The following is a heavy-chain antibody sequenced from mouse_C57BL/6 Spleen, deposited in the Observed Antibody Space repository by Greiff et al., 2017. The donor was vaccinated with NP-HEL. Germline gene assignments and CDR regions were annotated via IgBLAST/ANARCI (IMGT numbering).Heavy chain of an antibody. Sequence: VQLQQSVAELVRPGASVKLSCTASGFNIKNTYMHWVKQRPEQGLEWIGRIDTANGRTKYAPKFQGKATRTADTSSNTAYLPLSRLTSEDTAIYYVTAQATQYYAMDYWGQGTSVTVSS. J-gene: IGHJ4*01. D-gene: IGHD3-2*02. CDR3: TAQATQYYAMDY. CDR1: GFNIKNTY. CDR2: IDTANGRT. V-gene: IGHV14-3*01.